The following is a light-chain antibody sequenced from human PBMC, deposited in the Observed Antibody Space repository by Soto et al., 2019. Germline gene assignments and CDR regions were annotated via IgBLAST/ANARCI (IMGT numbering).Light chain of an antibody. Sequence: QSALTQPASVSGSPGQSITISCTGTSSDVGSYNLVSWYQQHPGKAPKLMIYEGNKRPSGVSNRFSGSKSANTASLTISGLQTEDEADYYCSSYAGTNTFVFGTGTKVTVL. J-gene: IGLJ1*01. CDR2: EGN. CDR1: SSDVGSYNL. CDR3: SSYAGTNTFV. V-gene: IGLV2-23*01.